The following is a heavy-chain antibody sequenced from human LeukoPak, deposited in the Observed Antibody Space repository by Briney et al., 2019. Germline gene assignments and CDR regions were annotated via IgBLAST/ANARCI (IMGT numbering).Heavy chain of an antibody. Sequence: GGSLRLSCAVSGFTFSSYRMSWVRQAPGKGLEWVSYISDSSSIIYYADSVKGRFTISRDNAKNSLYLQMNSLRGDDTAVYYCARGPYGDYVDAFDIWGQGTMVTVSS. V-gene: IGHV3-48*01. J-gene: IGHJ3*02. CDR3: ARGPYGDYVDAFDI. CDR1: GFTFSSYR. D-gene: IGHD4-17*01. CDR2: ISDSSSII.